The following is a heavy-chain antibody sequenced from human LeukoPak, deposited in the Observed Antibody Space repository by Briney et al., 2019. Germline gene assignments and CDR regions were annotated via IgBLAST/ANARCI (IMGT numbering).Heavy chain of an antibody. D-gene: IGHD3-3*01. V-gene: IGHV3-21*01. J-gene: IGHJ5*01. Sequence: GGSLRLSCAASGFTFSSYSMNWVRQAPGKGLEWVSSISSSSSYIYYADSVKGRFTISRDNAKNSLYLQMNSLRAEDTAVYYCARDRGGVLRFLEWFDYWGQGTLVTVSS. CDR2: ISSSSSYI. CDR3: ARDRGGVLRFLEWFDY. CDR1: GFTFSSYS.